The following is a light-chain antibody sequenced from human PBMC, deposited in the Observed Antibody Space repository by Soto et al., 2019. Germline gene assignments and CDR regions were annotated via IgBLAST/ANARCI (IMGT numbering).Light chain of an antibody. CDR1: QSISSY. J-gene: IGKJ1*01. V-gene: IGKV1-39*01. CDR3: QQSYSSPPT. Sequence: DIQMTQSPSSLSASVGDRVTITCRASQSISSYLNWYQQKPGKAPKLLMYAASTLQSGVPSRFSGSRSGPDFTLTISSLQPEDFATYYCQQSYSSPPTFGQGTKVDIK. CDR2: AAS.